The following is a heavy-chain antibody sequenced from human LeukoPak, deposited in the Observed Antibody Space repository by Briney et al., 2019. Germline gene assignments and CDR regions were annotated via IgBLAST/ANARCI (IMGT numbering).Heavy chain of an antibody. CDR1: GFTFSSYA. CDR3: AKEAVDYDILTGYYTTGYFDY. V-gene: IGHV3-23*01. CDR2: ISGSGGNT. J-gene: IGHJ4*02. D-gene: IGHD3-9*01. Sequence: GGSLRLSCAASGFTFSSYAMSWVRQAPGKGLEWVSGISGSGGNTYYADSVKGRFTISRDNSKNTLYPQMSSLRAEDTAVYYCAKEAVDYDILTGYYTTGYFDYWGQGTLVTVSS.